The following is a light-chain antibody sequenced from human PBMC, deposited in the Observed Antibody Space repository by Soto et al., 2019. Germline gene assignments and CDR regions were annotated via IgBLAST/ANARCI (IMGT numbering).Light chain of an antibody. V-gene: IGLV1-40*01. Sequence: QSVLTQPPSVSGAPGQGVTISCTGSGSNIGAGYDVHWYQQLPRTAPKLLIYSSVNRPSGVPDRFSASKSDTSASLAITGLRPEDEADYYCQSYDSRLNGYVFGTGTKLTVL. CDR1: GSNIGAGYD. CDR2: SSV. CDR3: QSYDSRLNGYV. J-gene: IGLJ1*01.